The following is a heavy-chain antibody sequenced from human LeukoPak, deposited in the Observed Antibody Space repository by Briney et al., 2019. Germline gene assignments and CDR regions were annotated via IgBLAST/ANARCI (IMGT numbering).Heavy chain of an antibody. CDR2: ISSSGSTI. Sequence: GGSLRLSCAASGFTFSSYEMNWVRQAPGKGLEWVSYISSSGSTIYYADSVKGRFTISRDNSKNTLYLQMNSLRAEDTAVYYCAKEEVTTSYDYWGQGTLVTVSS. CDR1: GFTFSSYE. D-gene: IGHD4-17*01. V-gene: IGHV3-48*03. CDR3: AKEEVTTSYDY. J-gene: IGHJ4*02.